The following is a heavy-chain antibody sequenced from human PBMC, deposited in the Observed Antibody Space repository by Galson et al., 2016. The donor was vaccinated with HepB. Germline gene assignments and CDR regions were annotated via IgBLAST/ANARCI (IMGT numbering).Heavy chain of an antibody. CDR2: IKQDGSEK. V-gene: IGHV3-7*03. Sequence: SLRLSCAASGFSFSNYWMSWVRQAPGKGLEWVANIKQDGSEKYYVDSVKGRFTISRDNAKNSLYLQMNSLGAEDTAVYYCARGMGVVLRVIADLFDYWGQGTLVTVSS. CDR1: GFSFSNYW. J-gene: IGHJ4*02. CDR3: ARGMGVVLRVIADLFDY. D-gene: IGHD3-16*02.